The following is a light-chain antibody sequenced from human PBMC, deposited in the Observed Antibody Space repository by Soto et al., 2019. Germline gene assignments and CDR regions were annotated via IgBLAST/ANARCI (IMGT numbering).Light chain of an antibody. J-gene: IGKJ4*01. Sequence: EIVLTQSPGTLSLSPGPRAPLSCRASQTVTNNFLAWHQQKPGQTPRLLIYGASSRATGIPPRFSGSGSGTEFTLTISSLQSEDFAVYYCQQYNNWPLTFGGGTKVDIK. CDR3: QQYNNWPLT. CDR2: GAS. V-gene: IGKV3D-15*01. CDR1: QTVTNN.